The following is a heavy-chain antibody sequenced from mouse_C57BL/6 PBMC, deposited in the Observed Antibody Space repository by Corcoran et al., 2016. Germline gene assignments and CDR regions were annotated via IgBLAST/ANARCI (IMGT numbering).Heavy chain of an antibody. D-gene: IGHD2-1*01. J-gene: IGHJ3*01. CDR2: INPNNGGT. CDR1: GYTFTDYN. CDR3: ARGDGNYHQAWFAY. V-gene: IGHV1-18*01. Sequence: EVQLQQSGPELVKPGASVKIPCKASGYTFTDYNMDWVKQSHGKSLEWIGDINPNNGGTIYNQKFKGKATLTVDKSSSTAYMELRSLTSEDTAVYYCARGDGNYHQAWFAYWGQGTLVTVSA.